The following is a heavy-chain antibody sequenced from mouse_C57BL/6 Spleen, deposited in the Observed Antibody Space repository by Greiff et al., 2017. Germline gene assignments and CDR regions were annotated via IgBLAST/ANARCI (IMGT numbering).Heavy chain of an antibody. D-gene: IGHD1-1*02. CDR2: IYPGDGDT. V-gene: IGHV1-82*01. CDR1: GYAFSSSW. Sequence: LQESGPELVKPGASVKISCKASGYAFSSSWMNWVKQRPGTGLEWIGRIYPGDGDTNYNGKFKGKATLTADKSSSTAYMQLSSLTSEDSAVYFCARGVAWYFDVWGTGTTVTVSS. CDR3: ARGVAWYFDV. J-gene: IGHJ1*03.